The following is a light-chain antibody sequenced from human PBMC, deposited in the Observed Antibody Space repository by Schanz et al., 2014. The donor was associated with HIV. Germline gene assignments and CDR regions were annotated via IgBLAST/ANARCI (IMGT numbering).Light chain of an antibody. CDR2: EAS. V-gene: IGKV1-5*03. Sequence: DIQMTQSPSTLSASVGDRISITCRASQSISGWLAWYQQKPGEAPNLLISEASTLESGVPSRFSGSGSGTEFTLTISGLQPDDFATYFCQQCVTYPYTFGQGTRLEIK. CDR1: QSISGW. CDR3: QQCVTYPYT. J-gene: IGKJ2*01.